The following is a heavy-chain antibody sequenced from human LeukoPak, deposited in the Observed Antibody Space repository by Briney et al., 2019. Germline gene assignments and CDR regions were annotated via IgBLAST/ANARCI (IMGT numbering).Heavy chain of an antibody. Sequence: ASVKVSCKASGYTFTSYYMHWVRQAPGQGLEWMGIINPSGGSTSYAQKFQGRVTMTRDMSTSTVYMELSSLRSEDTAVYYCARARPLCSGGSCSRRGYYYYMDVWGKGTTVTVSS. D-gene: IGHD2-15*01. CDR2: INPSGGST. V-gene: IGHV1-46*01. CDR1: GYTFTSYY. J-gene: IGHJ6*03. CDR3: ARARPLCSGGSCSRRGYYYYMDV.